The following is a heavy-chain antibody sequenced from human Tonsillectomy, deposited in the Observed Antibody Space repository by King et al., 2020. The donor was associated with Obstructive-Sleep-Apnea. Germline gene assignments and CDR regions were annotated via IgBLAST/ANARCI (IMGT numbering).Heavy chain of an antibody. V-gene: IGHV3-72*01. CDR1: GFIFSDHY. CDR2: IRNKAKTYTT. CDR3: VRAYYYDSSGYNLDAFDI. Sequence: VQLVESGGVLVQPGGSLRLSCAASGFIFSDHYMDWVRQAPGKGLEWVGRIRNKAKTYTTDYAAFVKGRFTISRDDSRNSLYLQMNSLKTEDTAVYYCVRAYYYDSSGYNLDAFDIWGQGTTVTVSS. D-gene: IGHD3-22*01. J-gene: IGHJ3*02.